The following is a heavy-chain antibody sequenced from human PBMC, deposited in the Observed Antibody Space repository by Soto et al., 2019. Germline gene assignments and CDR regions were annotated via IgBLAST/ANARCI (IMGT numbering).Heavy chain of an antibody. CDR1: GFTFSSYG. J-gene: IGHJ4*02. CDR3: AKEMTAFDH. V-gene: IGHV3-33*06. Sequence: GGSLRLSCAASGFTFSSYGMHWVRQAPGKGLEWVAVIWYDGSNKYYADSVKGRLTISRDNSKNTLYLQMNSLRAEDTAVYYCAKEMTAFDHWGQGTLVTVSS. CDR2: IWYDGSNK. D-gene: IGHD2-21*02.